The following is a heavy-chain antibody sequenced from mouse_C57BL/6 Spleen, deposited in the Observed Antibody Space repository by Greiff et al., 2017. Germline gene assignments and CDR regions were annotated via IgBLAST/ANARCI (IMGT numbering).Heavy chain of an antibody. CDR1: GYTFTSYW. CDR3: TRTTVVTRNYAMDY. J-gene: IGHJ4*01. CDR2: IYPGNSDT. D-gene: IGHD1-1*01. Sequence: EVQLQQSGTVLARPGASVTMSCKTSGYTFTSYWMHWVKQRPGQGLEWIGAIYPGNSDTSYNQKFKGKAKLTAVTSASTAYMELSSLTNEDSAVYYCTRTTVVTRNYAMDYWGQGTSVTVSS. V-gene: IGHV1-5*01.